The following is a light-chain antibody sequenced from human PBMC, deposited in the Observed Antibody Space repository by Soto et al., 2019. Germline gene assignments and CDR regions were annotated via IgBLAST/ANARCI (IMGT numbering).Light chain of an antibody. CDR2: EVS. V-gene: IGLV2-14*01. Sequence: QYVLTEPASVSGSTRQSITISCNGTSGDVGGHNHVSWYQQHPGKAPRLIIYEVSDRPSGVSNRFSGSKSGNTASLTISGLQAEDEADYYCTSHRASGVFGTGTKVTVL. CDR1: SGDVGGHNH. CDR3: TSHRASGV. J-gene: IGLJ1*01.